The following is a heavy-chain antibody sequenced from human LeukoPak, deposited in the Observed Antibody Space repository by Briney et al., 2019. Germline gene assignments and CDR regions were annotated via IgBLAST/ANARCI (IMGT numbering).Heavy chain of an antibody. Sequence: SETLSLTCSVSGYSISNGYYWGWIRQAPGKGLEWIGSFFYTGSTYYNPSLKSRVTISVDTSRNQFSLKMTSVTAADTAVYYCVGDYGITQNYFDFWGQGTLLTVSS. V-gene: IGHV4-38-2*02. CDR2: FFYTGST. CDR3: VGDYGITQNYFDF. CDR1: GYSISNGYY. D-gene: IGHD4-17*01. J-gene: IGHJ4*02.